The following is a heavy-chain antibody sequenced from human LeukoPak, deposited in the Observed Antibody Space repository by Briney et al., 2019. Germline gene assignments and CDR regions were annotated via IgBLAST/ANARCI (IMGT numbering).Heavy chain of an antibody. CDR3: ARELGGMFDY. D-gene: IGHD1-26*01. Sequence: PGGSLRLSCAASGFNFNIYAMNWVRQAPGRGLEWVSGIGNSGGITSHAESVKGRFTISRDNSKNTLYLQMNSPRVEDTAVYYCARELGGMFDYWGQGTLVTVSS. CDR1: GFNFNIYA. V-gene: IGHV3-23*01. J-gene: IGHJ4*02. CDR2: IGNSGGIT.